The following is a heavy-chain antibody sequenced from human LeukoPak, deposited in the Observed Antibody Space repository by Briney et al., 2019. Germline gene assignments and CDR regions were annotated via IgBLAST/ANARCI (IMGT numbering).Heavy chain of an antibody. V-gene: IGHV1-2*02. CDR1: GYTFTGYY. J-gene: IGHJ4*02. CDR3: ARVGTVVPAAIDY. D-gene: IGHD2-2*01. CDR2: INPNSGGT. Sequence: ASVKVSCKASGYTFTGYYMHWVRQAPGQGLEWMGWINPNSGGTNYAQKFQGRVTMTRDTSISTAYMELSRLRSDDTAVYYCARVGTVVPAAIDYWGQGTLVTVSS.